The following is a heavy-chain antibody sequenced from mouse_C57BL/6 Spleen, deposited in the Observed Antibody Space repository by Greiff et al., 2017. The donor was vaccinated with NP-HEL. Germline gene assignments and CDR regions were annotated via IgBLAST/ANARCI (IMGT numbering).Heavy chain of an antibody. J-gene: IGHJ3*01. D-gene: IGHD2-1*01. CDR1: GYTFTDYN. CDR2: INPNNGGT. V-gene: IGHV1-18*01. CDR3: ARRYGNYAAWFAY. Sequence: VQLQQSGPELVKPGASVKIPCKASGYTFTDYNMDWVKQSHGKSLEWIGDINPNNGGTIYNQKFKGKATLTVDKSSSTAYMELRSLTSEDTAVYYCARRYGNYAAWFAYWGQGTLVTVSA.